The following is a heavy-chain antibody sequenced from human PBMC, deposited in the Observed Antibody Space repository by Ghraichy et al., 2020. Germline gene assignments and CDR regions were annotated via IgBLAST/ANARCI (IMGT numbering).Heavy chain of an antibody. CDR2: IYWNDDE. CDR1: GFSFRTSGVG. CDR3: AYSPRRYDSGNYYSTFDY. J-gene: IGHJ4*02. Sequence: SGPTLVKPTQTLTLTCTFSGFSFRTSGVGVGWIRQPPGKALEWLTLIYWNDDEYYSPSLKSRLAITKYTSKNQVVLTMTNMDPVETATYYCAYSPRRYDSGNYYSTFDYWGQGILVTVSS. V-gene: IGHV2-5*01. D-gene: IGHD3-10*01.